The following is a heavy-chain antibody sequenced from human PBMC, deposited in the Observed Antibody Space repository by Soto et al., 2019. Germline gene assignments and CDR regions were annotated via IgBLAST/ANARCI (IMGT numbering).Heavy chain of an antibody. Sequence: PSETLSLTCAVYGGSFSGYYWSWIRQPPGKGLEWIGEINHSGSTNYNPSLKSRVTISVDTSKNQLSLKLSSVTAADTAVYYCARDLMMAAAAQGESDYWGQGTLVTVSS. CDR1: GGSFSGYY. CDR2: INHSGST. CDR3: ARDLMMAAAAQGESDY. D-gene: IGHD6-13*01. J-gene: IGHJ4*02. V-gene: IGHV4-34*01.